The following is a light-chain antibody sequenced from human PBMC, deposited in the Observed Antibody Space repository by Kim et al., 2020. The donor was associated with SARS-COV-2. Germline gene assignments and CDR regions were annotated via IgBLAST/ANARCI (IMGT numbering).Light chain of an antibody. V-gene: IGLV2-14*03. CDR3: SSYTSSSTDVV. CDR1: SSDVGGYNY. Sequence: QSITISGTGTSSDVGGYNYVSWYQQHPGKAPKLMIYAVSNRPSGVSNRFSGSKSGNTASLTISGLQAEDEADYYCSSYTSSSTDVVFGGGTQLTVL. CDR2: AVS. J-gene: IGLJ2*01.